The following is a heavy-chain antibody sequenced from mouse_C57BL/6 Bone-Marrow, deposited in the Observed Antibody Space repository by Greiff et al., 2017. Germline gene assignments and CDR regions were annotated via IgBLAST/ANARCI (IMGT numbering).Heavy chain of an antibody. Sequence: EVKLMESGGGLVQSGRSLRLSCATSGFTFSDFYMEWVRQAPGKGLEWIAARRNKANDYTTEYSASVKGRFIVSRDTSQSILYLQMNALRAEDTAIYYCAREYSYWYFDVWGTGTTVTVSS. CDR3: AREYSYWYFDV. CDR1: GFTFSDFY. J-gene: IGHJ1*03. V-gene: IGHV7-1*01. CDR2: RRNKANDYTT.